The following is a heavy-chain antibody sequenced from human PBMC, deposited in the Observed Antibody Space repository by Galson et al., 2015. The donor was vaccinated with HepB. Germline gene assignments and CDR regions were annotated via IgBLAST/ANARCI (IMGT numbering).Heavy chain of an antibody. CDR3: ARGADYGDYLGNYYYYMDV. CDR2: MNPNSGNT. D-gene: IGHD4-17*01. Sequence: SVKVSCKASGYTFTSYDINWVRQATGQGLEWMGWMNPNSGNTGYAQKFQGRVTMTRNTSISTAYMELSSLRSEDTAVYYCARGADYGDYLGNYYYYMDVWGKGTTVTVSS. V-gene: IGHV1-8*01. J-gene: IGHJ6*03. CDR1: GYTFTSYD.